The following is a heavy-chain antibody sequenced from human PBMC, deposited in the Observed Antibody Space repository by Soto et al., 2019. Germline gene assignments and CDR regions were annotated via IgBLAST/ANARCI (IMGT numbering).Heavy chain of an antibody. Sequence: GGSLRLSCAASGFTFSSYAMSWVRQAPGKGLEWVSAISGSGGSTYYADSVKGRFTISRDNSKNTLYLQMKSLRAEDTAVYYCAKGGYSSGWYVSGFDYWGQGTLVTVSS. CDR3: AKGGYSSGWYVSGFDY. CDR1: GFTFSSYA. CDR2: ISGSGGST. J-gene: IGHJ4*02. V-gene: IGHV3-23*01. D-gene: IGHD6-19*01.